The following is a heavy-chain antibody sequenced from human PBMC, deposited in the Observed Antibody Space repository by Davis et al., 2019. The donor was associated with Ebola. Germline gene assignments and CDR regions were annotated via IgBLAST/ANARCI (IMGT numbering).Heavy chain of an antibody. CDR2: ISSSSSYI. J-gene: IGHJ6*02. CDR1: GFTFSNAW. D-gene: IGHD3-3*01. V-gene: IGHV3-21*01. Sequence: GESLKISCAASGFTFSNAWMNWVRQAPGKGLEWVSSISSSSSYIYYADSVKGRFTISRDNAKNSLYLQMNSLRAEDTAVYYCARDGGDFWSGYYLHYYYGMDVWGQGTTVTVSS. CDR3: ARDGGDFWSGYYLHYYYGMDV.